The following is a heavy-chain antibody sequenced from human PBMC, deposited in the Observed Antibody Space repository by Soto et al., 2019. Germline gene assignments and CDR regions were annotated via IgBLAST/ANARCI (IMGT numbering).Heavy chain of an antibody. CDR2: IYYSGST. CDR3: ARVTGPYYYYYYGMDV. V-gene: IGHV4-30-4*01. J-gene: IGHJ6*02. CDR1: GGSISSGDYY. Sequence: TLSLTCTVSGGSISSGDYYWSWIRQPPGKGLEWIGYIYYSGSTYYNPSLKSRVTISVDTSKNQFSLKRSSVTAADTAVYYCARVTGPYYYYYYGMDVWGQGTTVTVSS. D-gene: IGHD7-27*01.